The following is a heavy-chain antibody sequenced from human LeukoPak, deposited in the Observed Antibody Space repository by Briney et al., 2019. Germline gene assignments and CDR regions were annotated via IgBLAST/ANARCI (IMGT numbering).Heavy chain of an antibody. Sequence: GRSLRLSCAASGITFRSYGMHWVRQAPGKGLEWVAFIWYDGSNKYYADSAKGRFTISRDNSRNTLFLQMNSLRAEDTAVYYCATDRATQYFDYWGQGTLVSVSS. J-gene: IGHJ4*02. V-gene: IGHV3-33*02. CDR1: GITFRSYG. CDR2: IWYDGSNK. CDR3: ATDRATQYFDY. D-gene: IGHD2-15*01.